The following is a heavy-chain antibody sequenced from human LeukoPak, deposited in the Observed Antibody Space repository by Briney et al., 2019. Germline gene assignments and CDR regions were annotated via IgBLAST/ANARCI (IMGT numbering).Heavy chain of an antibody. CDR2: INPNSGGT. J-gene: IGHJ4*02. CDR3: ARDLVYYGSGSYYFDY. CDR1: GYIFTDYY. V-gene: IGHV1-2*06. Sequence: ASVKVSCKASGYIFTDYYMHWVRQAPGQELGWMGRINPNSGGTDYAQKFQGRVTMTRDTSIGTAYMELSRLTSDDTAVYYCARDLVYYGSGSYYFDYWGQGTLVTVSS. D-gene: IGHD3-10*01.